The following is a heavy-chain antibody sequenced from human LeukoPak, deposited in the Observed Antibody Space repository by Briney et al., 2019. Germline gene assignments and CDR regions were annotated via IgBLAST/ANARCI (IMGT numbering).Heavy chain of an antibody. CDR2: INHSGST. Sequence: SETLSLTCAVYGGSFSGYYWSWIRQPPGKGLERIGEINHSGSTNYNPSLKSRVTISVDTSKNQFSLKLSSVTAADTAVYYCARRSGYSYFQHWGQGTLVTVSS. D-gene: IGHD3-3*01. CDR1: GGSFSGYY. V-gene: IGHV4-34*01. CDR3: ARRSGYSYFQH. J-gene: IGHJ1*01.